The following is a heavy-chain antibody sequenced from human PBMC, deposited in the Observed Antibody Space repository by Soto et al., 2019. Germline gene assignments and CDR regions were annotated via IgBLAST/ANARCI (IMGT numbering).Heavy chain of an antibody. V-gene: IGHV5-51*01. CDR1: GYSFTYYW. CDR2: IYPNNADT. Sequence: EVRLAQSGGELKKPGESLKISCKGSGYSFTYYWIAWVRQRPGKDLEWMGIIYPNNADTRYNPAIQGQVTISADKSXXPXDLQWTSLKTSDTAMYYCARVPSVVTPGNDYLGVDVWGQGTTVIVSS. J-gene: IGHJ6*02. CDR3: ARVPSVVTPGNDYLGVDV. D-gene: IGHD2-15*01.